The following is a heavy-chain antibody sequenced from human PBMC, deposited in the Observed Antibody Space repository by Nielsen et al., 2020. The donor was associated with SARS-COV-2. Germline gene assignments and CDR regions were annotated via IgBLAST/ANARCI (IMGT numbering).Heavy chain of an antibody. CDR1: GFTFSSYS. Sequence: GESLKISCAASGFTFSSYSMNWVRQAPGKGLEWVSSISSSGSTIYYADSVKGRFTISRDNAKNSLYLQMNSLRAEDTAVYYCARGGYSSSSSYYYYGMDVWGQGTTVTVSS. CDR3: ARGGYSSSSSYYYYGMDV. D-gene: IGHD6-6*01. J-gene: IGHJ6*02. CDR2: ISSSGSTI. V-gene: IGHV3-48*04.